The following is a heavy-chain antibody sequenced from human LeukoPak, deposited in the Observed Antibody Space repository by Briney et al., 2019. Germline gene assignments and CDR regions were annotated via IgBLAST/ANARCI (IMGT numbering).Heavy chain of an antibody. J-gene: IGHJ3*02. V-gene: IGHV3-33*06. Sequence: PGGSLRLSCAASGFTFSSYGMHWVRQARGKGLEWVAVIWYDGSNKYYADSVKGRFTISRDNSKNTLYLQMNSLRAEDAAVYYCANERQWLVLRTDAFDIWGQGTMVTVSS. D-gene: IGHD6-19*01. CDR3: ANERQWLVLRTDAFDI. CDR2: IWYDGSNK. CDR1: GFTFSSYG.